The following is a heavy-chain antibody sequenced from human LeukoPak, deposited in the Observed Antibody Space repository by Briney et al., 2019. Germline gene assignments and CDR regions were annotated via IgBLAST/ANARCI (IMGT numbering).Heavy chain of an antibody. CDR3: ARGTGPSARYWYLDL. Sequence: KSSETLSLTCAVYGGSFSGYYWNWIRQPPGKGLEWIGEINHSGSTNYNPSLKSRVTISVDTSKNQFSLELSSVTAADTAVYYCARGTGPSARYWYLDLWGRGTLVTVSS. CDR1: GGSFSGYY. J-gene: IGHJ2*01. CDR2: INHSGST. V-gene: IGHV4-34*01. D-gene: IGHD3-10*01.